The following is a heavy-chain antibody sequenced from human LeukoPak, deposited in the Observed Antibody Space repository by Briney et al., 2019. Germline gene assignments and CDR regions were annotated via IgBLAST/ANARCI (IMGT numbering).Heavy chain of an antibody. CDR1: GFNFSGSA. CDR3: TNNYAGGVGY. Sequence: QSGGSLRLSCAASGFNFSGSAMHWVRQASGKGLEWVGRIRSKVNTYATTYSASVKGRFTISRDDSMNTAYLQMNSLETEDTAMYYCTNNYAGGVGYWGQGTLVTVSS. V-gene: IGHV3-73*01. D-gene: IGHD3-16*01. CDR2: IRSKVNTYAT. J-gene: IGHJ4*02.